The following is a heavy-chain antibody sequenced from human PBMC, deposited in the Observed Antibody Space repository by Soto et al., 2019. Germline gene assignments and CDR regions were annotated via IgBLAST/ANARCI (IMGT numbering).Heavy chain of an antibody. CDR2: ISYDAREQ. CDR1: GLAFSAYH. CDR3: AKGPYSSGRYGFDH. D-gene: IGHD6-19*01. V-gene: IGHV3-30*18. Sequence: VQLEDSGGGVVQPGKSLRLSCVVSGLAFSAYHMYWVRQAPGKGLEWLSVISYDAREQFYADSVRGRFTISRDNSRDTFFLQTSNLRVEDTAVYYCAKGPYSSGRYGFDHWGQGTLVIVSS. J-gene: IGHJ4*02.